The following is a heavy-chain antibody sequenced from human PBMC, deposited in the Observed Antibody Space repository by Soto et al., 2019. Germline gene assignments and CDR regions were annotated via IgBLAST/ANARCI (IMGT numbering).Heavy chain of an antibody. Sequence: GASVKVSCKASGYTFTSYYMHWVRQAPGQGLEWMGIINPSGGSTSYAQKFQGRVTISVDTSKNQFSLKLSSVTAADTAVYYCARATHMVRGVIISPFDYWGQGTLVTVSS. D-gene: IGHD3-10*01. CDR3: ARATHMVRGVIISPFDY. J-gene: IGHJ4*02. V-gene: IGHV1-46*01. CDR1: GYTFTSYY. CDR2: INPSGGST.